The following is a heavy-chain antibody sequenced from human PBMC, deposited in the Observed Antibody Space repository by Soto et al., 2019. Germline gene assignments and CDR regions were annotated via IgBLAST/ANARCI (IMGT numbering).Heavy chain of an antibody. CDR3: GRVSWFNYCGSGSYYCETHVDRMDV. V-gene: IGHV4-31*03. CDR1: GGSISSGGYS. D-gene: IGHD3-10*01. J-gene: IGHJ6*02. Sequence: PSETLSLTGTVSGGSISSGGYSWGWIRQHPGKGLEGIGYIYYSGSTYYNPSLKSRVTISLDTSKNQCSLKLSSVTAADTAVYYCGRVSWFNYCGSGSYYCETHVDRMDVWGQGTTVTGS. CDR2: IYYSGST.